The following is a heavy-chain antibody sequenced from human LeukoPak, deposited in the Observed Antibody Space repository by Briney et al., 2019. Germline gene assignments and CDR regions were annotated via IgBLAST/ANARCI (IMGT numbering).Heavy chain of an antibody. CDR1: GFTFSSYS. J-gene: IGHJ4*02. Sequence: GGSLRLSCAASGFTFSSYSMNWVRQAPGKGLEWVSYISSSSSTIYYADSVKGRFTISGDNAKNSLYLQMNSLRGEDTAVYYFARDRGYDFWSGYYGFDYWGQGTLVTVSS. V-gene: IGHV3-48*01. D-gene: IGHD3-3*01. CDR3: ARDRGYDFWSGYYGFDY. CDR2: ISSSSSTI.